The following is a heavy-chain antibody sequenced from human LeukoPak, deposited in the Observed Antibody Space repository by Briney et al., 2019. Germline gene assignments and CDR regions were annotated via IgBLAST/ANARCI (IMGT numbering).Heavy chain of an antibody. V-gene: IGHV3-7*01. J-gene: IGHJ4*02. CDR1: GFSFSTYW. D-gene: IGHD2-2*01. CDR2: INQDGSEK. Sequence: GGSLRLSCAASGFSFSTYWMTWVRQAPGKGLEWVANINQDGSEKYYVDSLKGRFTVSRDNAKNSLNLQMNSLRVEDTAVYYCARRGYSSSWDIPDYWGQGTLVTVSS. CDR3: ARRGYSSSWDIPDY.